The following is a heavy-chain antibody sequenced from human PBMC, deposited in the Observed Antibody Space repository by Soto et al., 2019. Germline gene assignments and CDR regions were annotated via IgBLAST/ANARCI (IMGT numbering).Heavy chain of an antibody. CDR3: ARESVKGWDIVVVDHREGYYYYMDV. J-gene: IGHJ6*03. CDR1: GFTFSSYS. V-gene: IGHV3-48*01. D-gene: IGHD2-15*01. CDR2: ISSSSSTI. Sequence: PGGSLRLSCAASGFTFSSYSMNWVRQAPGKGLEWVSYISSSSSTIYYADSVKGRFTISRDNAKNSLYLQMNSLRAEDTAVYYCARESVKGWDIVVVDHREGYYYYMDVWGKGTTVTVSS.